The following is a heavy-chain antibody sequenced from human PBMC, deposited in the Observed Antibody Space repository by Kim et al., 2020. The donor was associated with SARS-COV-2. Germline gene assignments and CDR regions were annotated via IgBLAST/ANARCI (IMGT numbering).Heavy chain of an antibody. J-gene: IGHJ4*02. CDR1: GYSFTSYW. D-gene: IGHD3-9*01. V-gene: IGHV5-51*01. CDR2: IYPGDSDT. CDR3: ARQGVLRYFDWLEGISY. Sequence: GESLKISCKGSGYSFTSYWIGWVRQMPGKGLEWMGIIYPGDSDTRYSPSFQGQVTISADKSISTAYLQWSSLKASDTAMYYCARQGVLRYFDWLEGISYWGQGTLVTVSS.